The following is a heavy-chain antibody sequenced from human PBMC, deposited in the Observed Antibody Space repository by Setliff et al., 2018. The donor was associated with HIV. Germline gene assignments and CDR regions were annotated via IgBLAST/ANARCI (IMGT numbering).Heavy chain of an antibody. CDR3: VRWGLPYGIDA. CDR2: IKPDGSSK. D-gene: IGHD3-16*01. CDR1: GFTFSTFW. V-gene: IGHV3-7*01. Sequence: PVGSLRLSCAASGFTFSTFWMGWVRQAPGKGREWVAHIKPDGSSKKYVDSVKGRFTISRDNAKDSLYLQMHSLRAEDTAVYYCVRWGLPYGIDAWGQGTLVTVSS. J-gene: IGHJ4*02.